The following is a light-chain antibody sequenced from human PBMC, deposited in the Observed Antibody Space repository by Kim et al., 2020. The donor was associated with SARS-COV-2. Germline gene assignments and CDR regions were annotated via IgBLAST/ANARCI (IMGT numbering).Light chain of an antibody. Sequence: QSALTQPASVSGSRGQSITIFCSGTNSNVGRYNLVSWYQVRPGQPPQLILYEVTRRPSGISDRFSGSKSGDTASLTISGLQADDEGHYYCCSFAGRQSYVFGTGTKVTVL. CDR2: EVT. CDR3: CSFAGRQSYV. CDR1: NSNVGRYNL. V-gene: IGLV2-23*02. J-gene: IGLJ1*01.